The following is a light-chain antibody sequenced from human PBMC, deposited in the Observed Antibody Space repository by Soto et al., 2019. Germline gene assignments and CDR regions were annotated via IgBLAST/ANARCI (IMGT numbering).Light chain of an antibody. CDR1: QSVTTR. Sequence: EIVLTQSPDTLSLSPGGRATLSCRASQSVTTRLAWYQQKPGQPPRLLISGASVRASGVPVRISGSGSGTDFTLTISRLEPEDFALYYFQQYGGSPITFGLGTRLEVK. J-gene: IGKJ5*01. CDR2: GAS. CDR3: QQYGGSPIT. V-gene: IGKV3-20*01.